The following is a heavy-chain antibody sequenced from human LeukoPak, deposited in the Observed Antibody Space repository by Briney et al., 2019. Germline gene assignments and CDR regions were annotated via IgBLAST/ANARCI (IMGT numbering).Heavy chain of an antibody. J-gene: IGHJ4*02. CDR2: TSSDLNVK. V-gene: IGHV3-30-3*01. D-gene: IGHD3-10*01. Sequence: GGSLKLSCAASGFTFRNYVIHWVRQAPGKGLEWVAVTSSDLNVKLYADSVKGRFTISRDNSRSTLYLQMNSLRPEDTAIYYCAREGYYGSGSPPSLYFDYWGQGTLVTVSS. CDR1: GFTFRNYV. CDR3: AREGYYGSGSPPSLYFDY.